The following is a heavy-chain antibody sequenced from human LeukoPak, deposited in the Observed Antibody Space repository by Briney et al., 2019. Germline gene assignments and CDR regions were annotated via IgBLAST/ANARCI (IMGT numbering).Heavy chain of an antibody. CDR2: INHSGSS. CDR1: GGSFSGYY. V-gene: IGHV4-34*01. CDR3: AREGYCSGTSCYNFNY. Sequence: SETLSLTCSVYGGSFSGYYWSWIRQPPGKGLEWIGEINHSGSSNYNPSLKSRVTISLDTSKNQFSLNLSSVTAADTAVYYCAREGYCSGTSCYNFNYWGQGTLVTVSS. D-gene: IGHD2-2*02. J-gene: IGHJ4*02.